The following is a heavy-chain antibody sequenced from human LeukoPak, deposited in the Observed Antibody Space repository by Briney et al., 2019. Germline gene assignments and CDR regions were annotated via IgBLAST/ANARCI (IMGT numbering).Heavy chain of an antibody. CDR3: ARGMGTMIVGRDWFDP. CDR2: ISAYNGNT. J-gene: IGHJ5*02. Sequence: ASVKVSCKASGYTFSGQYRHWVRQAPGQGLEWMGWISAYNGNTNYAQKLQGRVTMTTDTSTSTAYMELRSLRSDDTAVYYCARGMGTMIVGRDWFDPWGQGALVTVSS. CDR1: GYTFSGQY. V-gene: IGHV1-18*01. D-gene: IGHD3-22*01.